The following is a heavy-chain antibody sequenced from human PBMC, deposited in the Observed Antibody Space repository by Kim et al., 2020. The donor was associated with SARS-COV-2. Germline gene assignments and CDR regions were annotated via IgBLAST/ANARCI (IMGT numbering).Heavy chain of an antibody. CDR2: TYYRSKWYN. D-gene: IGHD3-22*01. J-gene: IGHJ3*02. CDR1: GDSVSSNSAA. Sequence: SQTLSLTCAISGDSVSSNSAAWNWIRQSPSRGLEWLGRTYYRSKWYNDYAVSVKSRITINPDTSKNQFSLQLNSVTPEDTAVYYCARAVSPSITMIVVDDAFDIWGQGTMVTVSS. V-gene: IGHV6-1*01. CDR3: ARAVSPSITMIVVDDAFDI.